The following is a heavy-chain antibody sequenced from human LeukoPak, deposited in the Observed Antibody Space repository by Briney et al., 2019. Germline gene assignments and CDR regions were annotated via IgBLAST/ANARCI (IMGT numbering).Heavy chain of an antibody. J-gene: IGHJ6*03. V-gene: IGHV3-23*01. CDR1: GFTFSSYA. CDR2: ISGSGGST. D-gene: IGHD6-19*01. CDR3: ARDQEQWLVSYYYYYMDV. Sequence: PGGSLRLSCAASGFTFSSYAMSWVLQAPGKGLEWVSAISGSGGSTYYADSVKGRFTISRDNSKNTLYLQMNSLRAEDTAVYYCARDQEQWLVSYYYYYMDVWGKGTTVTVSS.